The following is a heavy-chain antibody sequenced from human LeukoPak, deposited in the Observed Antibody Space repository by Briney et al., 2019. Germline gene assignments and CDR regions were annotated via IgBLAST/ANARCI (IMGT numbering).Heavy chain of an antibody. CDR2: ISGDGGTT. CDR1: GFTFDDYA. CDR3: ARSLHDYFDY. V-gene: IGHV3-43*02. J-gene: IGHJ4*02. Sequence: GGSLRLSCAASGFTFDDYAMDWVRQAPGKGLEWVSLISGDGGTTYSADSVKGRFTISRDNSKNSLYLQMNSLRTEDTALYYCARSLHDYFDYWGKGSLVSVSS.